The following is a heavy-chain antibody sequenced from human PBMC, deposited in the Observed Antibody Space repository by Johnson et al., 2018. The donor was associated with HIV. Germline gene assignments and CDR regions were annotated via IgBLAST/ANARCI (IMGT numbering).Heavy chain of an antibody. CDR3: AKSTQATILRESGPYGAFHI. CDR2: ISYDGSND. D-gene: IGHD2/OR15-2a*01. J-gene: IGHJ3*02. Sequence: QVQLVESGGGVVQPGRSLRVSCAASGFTFSSYGMHWVRQAPGKGLEWVAVISYDGSNDHYTDSVKGRFTISRDNSKNTLYLQMNSLRREDAAVYYCAKSTQATILRESGPYGAFHIWGQGTTVTVSS. V-gene: IGHV3-30*18. CDR1: GFTFSSYG.